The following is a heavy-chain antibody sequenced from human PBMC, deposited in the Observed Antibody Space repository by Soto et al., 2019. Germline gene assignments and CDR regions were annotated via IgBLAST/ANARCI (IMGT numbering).Heavy chain of an antibody. CDR2: TIDSGGRS. D-gene: IGHD6-19*01. Sequence: EVQLLESGGVLVQPGGSLRLSCAASGFTFSSHAMSWVRQAPGKGLEWVSSTIDSGGRSYHADSVRGRFTISRDNSKNTLYLQMNSLRADDTAIYYCAKDKMEQWLVGGYYDYWGQGALVTVSS. CDR3: AKDKMEQWLVGGYYDY. J-gene: IGHJ4*02. V-gene: IGHV3-23*01. CDR1: GFTFSSHA.